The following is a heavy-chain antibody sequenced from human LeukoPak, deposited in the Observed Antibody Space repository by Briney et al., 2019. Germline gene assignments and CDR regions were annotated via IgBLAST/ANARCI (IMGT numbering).Heavy chain of an antibody. CDR2: ISYDGSNK. CDR1: GFTFSSYS. Sequence: GGSLRLSCAASGFTFSSYSMNWVRQAPGKGPEWVAVISYDGSNKYYADSVKGRFTISRDNSKNTLYLQMNSLRAEDTAVYYCAKMGYYYGSGSYSDYWGQGTLVTVSS. CDR3: AKMGYYYGSGSYSDY. V-gene: IGHV3-30*18. D-gene: IGHD3-10*01. J-gene: IGHJ4*02.